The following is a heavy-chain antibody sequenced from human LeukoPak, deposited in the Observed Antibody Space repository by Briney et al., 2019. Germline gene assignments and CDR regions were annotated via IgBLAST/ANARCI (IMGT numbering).Heavy chain of an antibody. V-gene: IGHV4-34*01. Sequence: SETLSLTCTVSGGSISSYYWSWIRQPPGKGLEWIGEINHSGSTNYNPSLKSRVTISVDTSKNQFSLKLSSVTAADTAVYYCAGVNYDSSATFDYWGQGTLVTVSS. CDR1: GGSISSYY. J-gene: IGHJ4*02. CDR3: AGVNYDSSATFDY. D-gene: IGHD3-22*01. CDR2: INHSGST.